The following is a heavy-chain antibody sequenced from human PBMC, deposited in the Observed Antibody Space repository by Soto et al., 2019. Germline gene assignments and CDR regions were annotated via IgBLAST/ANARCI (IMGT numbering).Heavy chain of an antibody. D-gene: IGHD4-4*01. V-gene: IGHV1-18*01. J-gene: IGHJ4*02. CDR2: ISAYNGNT. CDR1: GYTFTSYG. Sequence: ASVKVSCKASGYTFTSYGISCVRQAPGQGLEWMGWISAYNGNTNYAQKLQGRVTMTTDTSTSTAYMELRSLRSDDTAVYYCASGLDSNGYSAYRGQGALVTVSS. CDR3: ASGLDSNGYSAY.